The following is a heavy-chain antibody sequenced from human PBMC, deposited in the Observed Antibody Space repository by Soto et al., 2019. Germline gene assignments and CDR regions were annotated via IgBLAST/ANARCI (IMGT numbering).Heavy chain of an antibody. CDR1: GFTFSSYA. CDR3: VRLPYYYDSSGYSIRFYYYYYGMDV. J-gene: IGHJ6*02. V-gene: IGHV3-64D*08. CDR2: ISSNGGST. D-gene: IGHD3-22*01. Sequence: GGSLRLSCSASGFTFSSYAMHWVRQAPGKGLEYVSAISSNGGSTYYADSVKGRFTISRDNSKNTLYLQMSSLRAEDTAVYYCVRLPYYYDSSGYSIRFYYYYYGMDVWGQGTTVTVSS.